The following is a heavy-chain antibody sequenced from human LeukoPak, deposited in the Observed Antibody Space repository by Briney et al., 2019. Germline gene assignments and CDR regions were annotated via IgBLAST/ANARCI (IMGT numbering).Heavy chain of an antibody. CDR1: GGSISSGGYY. CDR3: ARGGEVPAACDY. Sequence: RPSETLSLTCTVSGGSISSGGYYWNWIRQPPGKGLEWIGSVYSSGSTNYNPSLKSRVTTSVDTSKNQFSLKLSSVTAADTAVYYCARGGEVPAACDYWGQGTLVTVSS. V-gene: IGHV4-61*08. CDR2: VYSSGST. J-gene: IGHJ4*02. D-gene: IGHD2-2*01.